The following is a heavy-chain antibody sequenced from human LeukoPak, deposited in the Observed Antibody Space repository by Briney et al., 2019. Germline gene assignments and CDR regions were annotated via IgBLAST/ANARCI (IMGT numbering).Heavy chain of an antibody. CDR1: GFTFGDYA. D-gene: IGHD3-22*01. V-gene: IGHV3-9*01. CDR3: AKARAGYYYDSSGYYDY. Sequence: GGSLRLSCAASGFTFGDYAMHWVRQAPGKGLEWVSGISWNSGSIGYADSVKGRFTISRDNAKNSLYLQMNSLRAEDTALYYCAKARAGYYYDSSGYYDYWGQGTLVTVSS. J-gene: IGHJ4*02. CDR2: ISWNSGSI.